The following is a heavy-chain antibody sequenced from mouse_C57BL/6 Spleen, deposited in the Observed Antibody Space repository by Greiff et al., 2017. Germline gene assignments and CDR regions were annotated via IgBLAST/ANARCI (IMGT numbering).Heavy chain of an antibody. Sequence: EVKLVESGGGLVKPGGSLKLSCAASGFTFSDYGMHWVRQAPEKGLEWVAYISSGSSTIYYADTVKGRFTISRDNAKNTLFLQMTSLRSEDTAMYYCANILGAYWGQGTLVTVSA. CDR1: GFTFSDYG. CDR2: ISSGSSTI. D-gene: IGHD3-1*01. J-gene: IGHJ3*01. CDR3: ANILGAY. V-gene: IGHV5-17*01.